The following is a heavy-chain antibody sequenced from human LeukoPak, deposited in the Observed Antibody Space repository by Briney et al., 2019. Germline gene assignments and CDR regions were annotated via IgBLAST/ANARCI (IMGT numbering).Heavy chain of an antibody. CDR3: ARAGGSSWADY. V-gene: IGHV3-7*01. D-gene: IGHD6-13*01. CDR2: IKQDGSEK. Sequence: GGSLRLSCAASGFTFNTFGMHWVRQAPGKGLEWVANIKQDGSEKYYVDSVKGRFTISRDNAKNSLYLQMNSLRAEDTAVYYCARAGGSSWADYWGQGTLVTVSS. CDR1: GFTFNTFG. J-gene: IGHJ4*02.